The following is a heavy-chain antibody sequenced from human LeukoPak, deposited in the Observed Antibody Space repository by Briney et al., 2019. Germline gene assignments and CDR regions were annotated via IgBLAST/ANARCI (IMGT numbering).Heavy chain of an antibody. CDR3: ARSSSRGQSIGRADDAFDI. Sequence: ASVKVSCKASGGTFSSYAISWVRQAPGQGLEWMGGIIPIFGTANYAQKFQGRVTITADKSTSTAYMELSSLRSEDTAVYYCARSSSRGQSIGRADDAFDIWGQGTMVTDSS. CDR1: GGTFSSYA. D-gene: IGHD2/OR15-2a*01. V-gene: IGHV1-69*06. J-gene: IGHJ3*02. CDR2: IIPIFGTA.